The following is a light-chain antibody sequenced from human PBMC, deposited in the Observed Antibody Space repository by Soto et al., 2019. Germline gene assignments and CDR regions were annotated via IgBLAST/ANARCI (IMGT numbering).Light chain of an antibody. CDR1: SSNVGAGYG. V-gene: IGLV1-40*01. Sequence: QSVLMQPPSVSGAPGQSVTISCTGTSSNVGAGYGVYWYQKLPGTAPKLLILEDTNRPSGLPDRFSASTSGISASLTITGLQAEEGADYSCQSYDPSLLYVFGTGTKLPVL. CDR2: EDT. J-gene: IGLJ1*01. CDR3: QSYDPSLLYV.